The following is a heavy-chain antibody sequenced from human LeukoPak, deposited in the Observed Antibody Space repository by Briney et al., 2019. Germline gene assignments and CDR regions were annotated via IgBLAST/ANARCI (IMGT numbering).Heavy chain of an antibody. CDR2: ISYDGSIK. J-gene: IGHJ4*02. D-gene: IGHD6-19*01. Sequence: GGSLRLSCAASGFTFSNFAMNWVRQAPGKGLEWVAFISYDGSIKSYADSVKGRFAVPRDNSKNTLYLQMNSLRPEDTAFYYCAKSYDNGWYVCDYWGQGTLVTVSS. CDR3: AKSYDNGWYVCDY. CDR1: GFTFSNFA. V-gene: IGHV3-30*09.